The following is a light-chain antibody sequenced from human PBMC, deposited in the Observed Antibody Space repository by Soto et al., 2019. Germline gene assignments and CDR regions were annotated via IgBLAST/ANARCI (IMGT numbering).Light chain of an antibody. CDR3: CSYAGSNKWV. V-gene: IGLV2-23*01. CDR2: EGS. Sequence: QSALTQPASVSGSPGQSISISCTGTSGDIGSNNLVSWYQQHPGKAPKLMIYEGSKRPSGVSNRFSGSKSGNTASLTISGLQAEDEADYYCCSYAGSNKWVFGGGTELTVL. CDR1: SGDIGSNNL. J-gene: IGLJ3*02.